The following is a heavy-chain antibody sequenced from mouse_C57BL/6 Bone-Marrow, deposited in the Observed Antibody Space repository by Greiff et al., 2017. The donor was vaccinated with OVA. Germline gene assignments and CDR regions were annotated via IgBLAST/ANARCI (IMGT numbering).Heavy chain of an antibody. CDR3: VSYGNYDAMDY. CDR1: GFSFNTYA. Sequence: EVHLVESGGGLVQPKGSLKLSCAASGFSFNTYAMNWVRQAPGKGLEWVARIRSKSNNYATYYADSVKDRFTISRDDSESMLYLQMNNLKTEDTAMYYCVSYGNYDAMDYWGQGTSVTVSS. CDR2: IRSKSNNYAT. J-gene: IGHJ4*01. D-gene: IGHD2-1*01. V-gene: IGHV10-1*01.